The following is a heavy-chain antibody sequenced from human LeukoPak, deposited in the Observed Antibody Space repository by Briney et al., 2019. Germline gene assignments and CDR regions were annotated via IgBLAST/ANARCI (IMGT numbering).Heavy chain of an antibody. J-gene: IGHJ4*02. CDR3: ARGEIFGVVIIPNYFDY. D-gene: IGHD3-3*01. Sequence: ASVKVSCKASGGTFSSYAISWVRQAPGQGLEWMGGIIPIFGTANYAQKFRGRVTITADESTSTAYMELSSLRSEDTAVYYCARGEIFGVVIIPNYFDYWGQGTLVTVSS. V-gene: IGHV1-69*01. CDR2: IIPIFGTA. CDR1: GGTFSSYA.